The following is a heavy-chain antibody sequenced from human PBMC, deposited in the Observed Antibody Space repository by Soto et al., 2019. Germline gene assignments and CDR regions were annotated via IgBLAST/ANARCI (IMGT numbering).Heavy chain of an antibody. Sequence: QVQLQESGPGLVKPSGTLSLTCAVSSGSISSSNWWSWVRQPPGKGLEWIGEIYHSGSTNYNPSLKILVTISVDKSKNQFSLKLSSVTAADTAVYYCARVGAVADTAPDAFDIWGQGTMVTVSS. CDR2: IYHSGST. CDR3: ARVGAVADTAPDAFDI. D-gene: IGHD6-19*01. CDR1: SGSISSSNW. J-gene: IGHJ3*02. V-gene: IGHV4-4*02.